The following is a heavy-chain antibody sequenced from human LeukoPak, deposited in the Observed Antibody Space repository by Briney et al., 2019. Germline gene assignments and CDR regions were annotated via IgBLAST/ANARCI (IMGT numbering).Heavy chain of an antibody. D-gene: IGHD2-21*02. CDR2: ISGTTSGT. V-gene: IGHV3-23*01. CDR1: GFTFSTCA. CDR3: AREGSYCGGACYSNYYFDY. Sequence: PGGSLRLSCAASGFTFSTCAMSWVRQAPGKGLEWVSGISGTTSGTYYTDSVKGRFTISRDNSKNTLYLQMNSLRPEDTAVYYCAREGSYCGGACYSNYYFDYWGQGTLVTVSS. J-gene: IGHJ4*02.